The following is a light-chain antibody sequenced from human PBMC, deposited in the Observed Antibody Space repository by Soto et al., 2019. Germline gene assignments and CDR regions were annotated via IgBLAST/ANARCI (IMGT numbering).Light chain of an antibody. CDR2: GNS. J-gene: IGLJ2*01. CDR1: SSNIGAGYD. Sequence: QSVLTQPPSVSGAPGQRVTISCTGSSSNIGAGYDVHWYQQLPGTAPKLLIYGNSNRPSGVPDRFSGSKSGTSASLAIPGLQAEDEADYYCQSYDSSLSGSNVVFGGGTQLTVL. CDR3: QSYDSSLSGSNVV. V-gene: IGLV1-40*01.